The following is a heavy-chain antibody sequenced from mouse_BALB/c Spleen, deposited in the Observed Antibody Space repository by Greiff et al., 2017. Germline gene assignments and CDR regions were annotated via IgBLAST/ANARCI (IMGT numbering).Heavy chain of an antibody. V-gene: IGHV1-9*01. Sequence: QVQLQQSGAELMKPGASVKISCKATGYTFSSYWIEWVKQRPGHGLEWIGEILPGSGSTNYNEKFKGKATFTADTSSNTAYMQLSSLTSEDSAVYYCARGGGYDGRLAYWGQGTLVTVSA. D-gene: IGHD2-2*01. CDR3: ARGGGYDGRLAY. CDR2: ILPGSGST. CDR1: GYTFSSYW. J-gene: IGHJ3*01.